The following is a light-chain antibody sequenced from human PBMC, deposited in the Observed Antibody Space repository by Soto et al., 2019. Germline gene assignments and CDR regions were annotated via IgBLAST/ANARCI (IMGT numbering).Light chain of an antibody. V-gene: IGKV2-28*01. J-gene: IGKJ1*01. Sequence: DIVMTQSPLSLPVTPGEPASISCRSSPSLLHSNGYNYLDWYLQKPGQSPQLLIYLGSNRASGVPDRFSGSGSGTDFTLKISRVEAEDVGVYYCMQALQTPWTFVQGTKVEIK. CDR2: LGS. CDR3: MQALQTPWT. CDR1: PSLLHSNGYNY.